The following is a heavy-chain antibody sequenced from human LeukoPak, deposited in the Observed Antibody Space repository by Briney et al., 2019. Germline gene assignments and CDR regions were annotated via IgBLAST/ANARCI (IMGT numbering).Heavy chain of an antibody. CDR3: ARLAAAGMNWFDP. Sequence: GASVKVSCKASGGTFSSYAISWVRQAPGQGLEWMGGIIPIFGTANYAQKFQGRVTITADKSTSTAYMELSSLRSEDTAVYYCARLAAAGMNWFDPWGQGTLVTVSS. D-gene: IGHD6-13*01. CDR1: GGTFSSYA. V-gene: IGHV1-69*06. J-gene: IGHJ5*02. CDR2: IIPIFGTA.